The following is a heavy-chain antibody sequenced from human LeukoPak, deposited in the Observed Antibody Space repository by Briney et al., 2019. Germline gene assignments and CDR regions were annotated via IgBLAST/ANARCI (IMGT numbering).Heavy chain of an antibody. Sequence: PGGSLRLSCVASGFTLGDYMNWVRQAPGKGLEWVSAITRSSTYMSYADSLKGRFTISRDNAKNSMYLQKNSLRAEDTAVYYCARVPYGSGSYPFDYWGQGTLVTVSS. J-gene: IGHJ4*02. CDR2: ITRSSTYM. D-gene: IGHD3-10*01. CDR1: GFTLGDY. V-gene: IGHV3-21*01. CDR3: ARVPYGSGSYPFDY.